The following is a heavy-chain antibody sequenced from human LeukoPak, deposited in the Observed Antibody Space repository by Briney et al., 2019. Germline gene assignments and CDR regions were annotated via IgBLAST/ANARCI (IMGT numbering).Heavy chain of an antibody. D-gene: IGHD6-19*01. Sequence: GGSLRLSCAASGLIFSSYAMSWVRQAPGKGLEWVSAISDSGGNTYYADSVKGRFTISRDNSKNTLYLQMNNLRAEDTAVYYCAKDSGGGWNFFDYWGQGTLVTVSS. V-gene: IGHV3-23*01. J-gene: IGHJ4*02. CDR1: GLIFSSYA. CDR3: AKDSGGGWNFFDY. CDR2: ISDSGGNT.